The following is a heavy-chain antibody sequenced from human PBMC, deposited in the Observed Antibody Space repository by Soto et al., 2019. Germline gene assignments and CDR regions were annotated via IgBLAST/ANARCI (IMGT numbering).Heavy chain of an antibody. CDR2: IYWDDDK. J-gene: IGHJ6*02. CDR3: AHKSLVPFGMDV. V-gene: IGHV2-5*02. CDR1: GFSLTTSGVG. Sequence: QITLKESGPTLVKPTQTLTLTCTFSGFSLTTSGVGVGWIRQPPGKALEWLALIYWDDDKRYSPSLKNRLTITKYTSRNQVVLTLIDLDPVDTAKYYCAHKSLVPFGMDVWGQGTTVTVAS. D-gene: IGHD3-10*01.